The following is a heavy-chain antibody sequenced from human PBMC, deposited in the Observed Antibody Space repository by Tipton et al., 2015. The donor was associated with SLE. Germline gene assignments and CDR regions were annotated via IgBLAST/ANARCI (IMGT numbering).Heavy chain of an antibody. V-gene: IGHV1-69*13. CDR1: GGTFSSYT. Sequence: QSGAEVKKPGASVKVSCKASGGTFSSYTITWVRQAPGQGLEWMGGIIPIFGTANYAQKFQGRVTITADESTSTAYMDLSSLRSEDTAVYYCARGPDWNYYFDYWGQGTLVTVSS. CDR2: IIPIFGTA. CDR3: ARGPDWNYYFDY. J-gene: IGHJ4*02. D-gene: IGHD1-7*01.